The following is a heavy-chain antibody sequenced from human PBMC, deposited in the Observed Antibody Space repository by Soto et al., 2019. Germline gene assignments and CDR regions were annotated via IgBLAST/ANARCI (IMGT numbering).Heavy chain of an antibody. CDR1: GFTFSDYY. V-gene: IGHV3-11*01. J-gene: IGHJ4*02. CDR2: ISSSGSTI. CDR3: ANWGKSGSDF. Sequence: GGSLRLSCAASGFTFSDYYMSWIRQAPGKGLEWVSYISSSGSTIYYADSVKGRFTISRDNSKNTLYLQMDSLRAEDTAVYYCANWGKSGSDFWGQGTLVTVSS. D-gene: IGHD1-26*01.